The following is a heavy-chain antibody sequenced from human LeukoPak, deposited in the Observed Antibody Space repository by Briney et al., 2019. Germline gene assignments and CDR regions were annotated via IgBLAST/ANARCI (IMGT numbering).Heavy chain of an antibody. CDR1: GGSISSSSYY. CDR2: IYYSGST. D-gene: IGHD3-16*02. J-gene: IGHJ4*02. Sequence: SETLSLTCTVSGGSISSSSYYWGWIRQPPGKGLEWIGSIYYSGSTYYNPSLKSRVTISVDTSKNQFSLKLSSVTAADTAVYYCARLGFISQYYDYVWGSYRPYYFDYWGQGTLVTVSS. CDR3: ARLGFISQYYDYVWGSYRPYYFDY. V-gene: IGHV4-39*01.